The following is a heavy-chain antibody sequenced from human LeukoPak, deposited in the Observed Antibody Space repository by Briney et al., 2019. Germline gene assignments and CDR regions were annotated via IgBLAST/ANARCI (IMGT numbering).Heavy chain of an antibody. V-gene: IGHV4-59*01. CDR2: IYYSGST. J-gene: IGHJ4*02. Sequence: SETLSLTCTVSGGSISSYYRSWIRQPPGKGLERIGYIYYSGSTNYNPSLKSRVTISVDTSKNQFSLRLSSVTAADTAVYYCARDGLWFGESYPDYWGQGTLVTVSS. CDR3: ARDGLWFGESYPDY. D-gene: IGHD3-10*01. CDR1: GGSISSYY.